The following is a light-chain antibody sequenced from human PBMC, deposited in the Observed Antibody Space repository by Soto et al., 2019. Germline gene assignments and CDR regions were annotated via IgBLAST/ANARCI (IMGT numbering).Light chain of an antibody. CDR1: QSVSNSS. Sequence: EIVMTQSPATLSVSPGERATLSCRASQSVSNSSLAWYHQKPGQAPRLLLFAASRRATGIPDTFSGSGSGTDFTLTISRLEPEDFAVYYCQVYGNSPMYTFGQGTKVDIK. CDR3: QVYGNSPMYT. V-gene: IGKV3-20*01. J-gene: IGKJ2*01. CDR2: AAS.